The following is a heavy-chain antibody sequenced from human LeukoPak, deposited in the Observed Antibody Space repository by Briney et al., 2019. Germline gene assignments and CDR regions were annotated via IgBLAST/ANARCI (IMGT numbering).Heavy chain of an antibody. CDR2: IRYDESNK. CDR3: ATMQWLEGVDWFDP. CDR1: GFIFSNYG. D-gene: IGHD6-19*01. J-gene: IGHJ5*02. V-gene: IGHV3-30*02. Sequence: GGSLRLSCAASGFIFSNYGMHWVRQAPGKGLEGGAFIRYDESNKFYADSVKGRFTISRDNSKNTLFLQMNSLRAEDTAVYYCATMQWLEGVDWFDPWGQGTLVTVSS.